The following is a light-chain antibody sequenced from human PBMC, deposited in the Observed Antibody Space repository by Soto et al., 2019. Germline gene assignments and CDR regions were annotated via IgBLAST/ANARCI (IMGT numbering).Light chain of an antibody. V-gene: IGKV3-15*01. Sequence: ISMTQSPPTLSVSPGGRVTLSCEASETISADLAWYHHRPGQAPRLLIYAASTRAPGVPARFSGSGYGTDFSLAIANLQSEDFGLYYCQHYHNFPRTFGQGPKLEIK. CDR1: ETISAD. J-gene: IGKJ2*01. CDR3: QHYHNFPRT. CDR2: AAS.